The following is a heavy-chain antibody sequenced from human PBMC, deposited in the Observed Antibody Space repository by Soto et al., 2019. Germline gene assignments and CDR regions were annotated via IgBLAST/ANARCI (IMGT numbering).Heavy chain of an antibody. Sequence: PSETLSLTCAIYGASLGGFHWTWLRQAPGKGLEWIGELIHGGSTNYNPSLKSRVSFSLDTSKNQFSLHLMYVTAADTAVYYCARSPLGYDYVRQTWREVGDSFDIWGRGTRVTVSS. D-gene: IGHD3-16*01. CDR2: LIHGGST. J-gene: IGHJ3*02. CDR1: GASLGGFH. CDR3: ARSPLGYDYVRQTWREVGDSFDI. V-gene: IGHV4-34*12.